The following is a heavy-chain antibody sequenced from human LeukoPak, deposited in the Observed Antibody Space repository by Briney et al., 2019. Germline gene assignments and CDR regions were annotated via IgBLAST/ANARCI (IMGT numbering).Heavy chain of an antibody. CDR3: ARRQYMPPGVVGARSGFDI. D-gene: IGHD1-26*01. Sequence: SETLSLTCTVSGGSISSASYYWSWIRQPAGKGLEWIGHIYASGSTNYNPSVKSRVTISLDTSKNQFSLKLSSVTAADTAVYYCARRQYMPPGVVGARSGFDIWGQGTMITVSP. J-gene: IGHJ3*02. CDR2: IYASGST. V-gene: IGHV4-61*09. CDR1: GGSISSASYY.